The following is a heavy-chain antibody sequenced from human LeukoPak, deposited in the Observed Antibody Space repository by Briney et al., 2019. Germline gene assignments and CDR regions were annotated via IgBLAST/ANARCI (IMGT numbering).Heavy chain of an antibody. J-gene: IGHJ4*02. V-gene: IGHV3-48*01. CDR3: AREDTVTYFDY. Sequence: PGGSLRLSCAASGFTFSSYSMNWVRQAPGKGLEWVSYISSSSSTIYYADSVKGRLTISRDNAKNSLYLQMNSLRAEDTAVYYCAREDTVTYFDYWGQGTLVTVSS. CDR2: ISSSSSTI. CDR1: GFTFSSYS. D-gene: IGHD4-17*01.